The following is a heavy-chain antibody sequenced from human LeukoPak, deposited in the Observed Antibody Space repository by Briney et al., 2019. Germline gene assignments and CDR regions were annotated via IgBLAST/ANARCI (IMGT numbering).Heavy chain of an antibody. J-gene: IGHJ6*03. Sequence: SETLSLTCIVSGYSISSGYYWVWIRQPPGKGLEWIGSIYHSGSTLYNPSLKSRVTISVDTSTNKFSLKLSSVTAADTAMYYCARDQPYMDVWGEGTTVTVSS. CDR3: ARDQPYMDV. CDR1: GYSISSGYY. V-gene: IGHV4-38-2*02. CDR2: IYHSGST.